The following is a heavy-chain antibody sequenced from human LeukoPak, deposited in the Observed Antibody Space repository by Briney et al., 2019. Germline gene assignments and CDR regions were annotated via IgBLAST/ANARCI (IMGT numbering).Heavy chain of an antibody. CDR3: ARGLYDSSVLAPFQH. J-gene: IGHJ1*01. Sequence: SETLSLTCTVSGGSISRYYWSWMRQPPGKGLEWIGYIYYSGSTNYNPSLKSRVTISVDTSRNQFSLKLSSVTAADTAVYYCARGLYDSSVLAPFQHRGQGTLVTVSS. D-gene: IGHD3-22*01. CDR2: IYYSGST. V-gene: IGHV4-59*01. CDR1: GGSISRYY.